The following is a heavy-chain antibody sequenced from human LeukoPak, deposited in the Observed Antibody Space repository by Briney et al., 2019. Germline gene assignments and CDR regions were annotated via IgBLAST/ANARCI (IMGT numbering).Heavy chain of an antibody. D-gene: IGHD6-13*01. CDR2: ISGSGGST. Sequence: GWSLRLSCAASGFTFSSYAMSWVRQAPGKGLEWVSAISGSGGSTYYADSVKGRFTISRDNSKNTLYLQMNSLRAEDTAVYYCAVYSSSWYTQEYWGQGTLVTVSS. J-gene: IGHJ4*02. CDR1: GFTFSSYA. V-gene: IGHV3-23*01. CDR3: AVYSSSWYTQEY.